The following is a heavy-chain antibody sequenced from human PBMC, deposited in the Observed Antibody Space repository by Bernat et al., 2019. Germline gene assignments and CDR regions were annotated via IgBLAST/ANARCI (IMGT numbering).Heavy chain of an antibody. CDR1: GFTLSDYW. Sequence: EVQVVESGGGLVQPGGSLRLSCALSGFTLSDYWMSWVRQAPGKGLEWVANMKEDGNEKSYVTSVKGRFTISRDIAKNSLYLQMNSLRVEDTAVYYCVRRRGLDVWGQGTTVTVSS. D-gene: IGHD3-10*01. CDR3: VRRRGLDV. CDR2: MKEDGNEK. V-gene: IGHV3-7*03. J-gene: IGHJ6*02.